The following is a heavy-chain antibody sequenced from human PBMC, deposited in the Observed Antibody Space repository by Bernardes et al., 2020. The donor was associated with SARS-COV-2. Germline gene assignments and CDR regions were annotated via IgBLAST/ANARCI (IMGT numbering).Heavy chain of an antibody. CDR3: AREGDEYYYGSGSYYGLDY. CDR1: GGSVSSGSYY. D-gene: IGHD3-10*01. J-gene: IGHJ4*02. Sequence: SETLSLTCTVSGGSVSSGSYYWSWIRQPPGKGLEWIGYIYYSGSTNYNPSLKSRVTISVDTSKNQFSLKLSSVTAADTAVYYCAREGDEYYYGSGSYYGLDYWGQGTLVTVSS. CDR2: IYYSGST. V-gene: IGHV4-61*01.